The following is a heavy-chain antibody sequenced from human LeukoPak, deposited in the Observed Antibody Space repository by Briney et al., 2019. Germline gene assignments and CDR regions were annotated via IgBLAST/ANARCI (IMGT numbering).Heavy chain of an antibody. CDR1: GFNFSRNG. J-gene: IGHJ4*02. D-gene: IGHD1-26*01. V-gene: IGHV3-48*04. Sequence: GGSLRLSCTASGFNFSRNGMHWVRQAPGKGLEWVAYISASGDTIYYGDSVRGRFTISRDNSKNSLYLDMNTLRAEDTAVYYCARDPSWEILSYFDYWGQGTLVTVSS. CDR2: ISASGDTI. CDR3: ARDPSWEILSYFDY.